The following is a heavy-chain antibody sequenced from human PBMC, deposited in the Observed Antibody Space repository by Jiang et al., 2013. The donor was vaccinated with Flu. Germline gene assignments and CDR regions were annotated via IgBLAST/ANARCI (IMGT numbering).Heavy chain of an antibody. J-gene: IGHJ4*02. V-gene: IGHV4-30-2*01. Sequence: SGLVKPSQTLSLTCAVSGDSISSAGYSWSWIRQPPGKGLEWIGYIFHGGTTYYNPSLRSRVTISVDRSKNQFSLNLSSVTAADTAIYYCARGRVQLPDYWGQGNLVTVSS. CDR1: GDSISSAGYS. D-gene: IGHD5-18*01. CDR3: ARGRVQLPDY. CDR2: IFHGGTT.